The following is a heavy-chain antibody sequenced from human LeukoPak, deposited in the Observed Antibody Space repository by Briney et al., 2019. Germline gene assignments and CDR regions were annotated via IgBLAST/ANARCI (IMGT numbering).Heavy chain of an antibody. V-gene: IGHV1-18*01. CDR2: ISAYNGNT. CDR1: GYTFTSYG. D-gene: IGHD3-3*01. J-gene: IGHJ4*02. Sequence: ASVKVSCKASGYTFTSYGISWVRQAPGQGLEWMGWISAYNGNTNYAQKFQGRVTMTRDTSISTAYMELSRLRSDDTAVYYCARAPITIFGVVKNFDYWGQGTLVTVSS. CDR3: ARAPITIFGVVKNFDY.